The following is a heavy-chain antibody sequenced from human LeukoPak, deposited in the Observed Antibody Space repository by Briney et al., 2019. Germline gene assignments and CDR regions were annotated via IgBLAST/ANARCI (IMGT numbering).Heavy chain of an antibody. Sequence: PSETLSLTCSVSGGSISSHYWSWIRQPPGKGLEWIGYIHYSGSTNYNPSLKSRVTMSVDTSNNQFSLRLSSVTAADTAVYYCARGQWLLDSWGQGTLVTVSS. V-gene: IGHV4-59*11. J-gene: IGHJ4*02. CDR3: ARGQWLLDS. D-gene: IGHD6-19*01. CDR1: GGSISSHY. CDR2: IHYSGST.